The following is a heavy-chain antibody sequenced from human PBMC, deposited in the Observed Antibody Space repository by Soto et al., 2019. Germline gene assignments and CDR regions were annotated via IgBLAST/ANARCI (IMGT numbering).Heavy chain of an antibody. CDR3: ARLLGWGHYALDV. J-gene: IGHJ6*02. D-gene: IGHD7-27*01. V-gene: IGHV3-11*01. Sequence: QVQLVESGGGLVKPGGSLRLSCAASAFSFSDYYMSWIRQDPGKGLEWVSYIDKSGSTTYYADSVKGRFTISRDNGKKSLYLQMNGLRVEDTAVYYCARLLGWGHYALDVWGQGTTVTVSS. CDR2: IDKSGSTT. CDR1: AFSFSDYY.